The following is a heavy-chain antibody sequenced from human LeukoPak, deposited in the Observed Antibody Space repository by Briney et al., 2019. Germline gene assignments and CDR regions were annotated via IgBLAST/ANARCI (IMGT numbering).Heavy chain of an antibody. Sequence: ASVKVSCKASGYTFTSYDINWVRQATGQGLEWMGWMNPNSGNTGYAQKFQGRVTMTRDTSTSTVYMELSSLRSEDTAVYYCARALFGAREIYYYYMDVWGKGTTVTVSS. CDR1: GYTFTSYD. J-gene: IGHJ6*03. CDR2: MNPNSGNT. CDR3: ARALFGAREIYYYYMDV. V-gene: IGHV1-8*01. D-gene: IGHD3-16*01.